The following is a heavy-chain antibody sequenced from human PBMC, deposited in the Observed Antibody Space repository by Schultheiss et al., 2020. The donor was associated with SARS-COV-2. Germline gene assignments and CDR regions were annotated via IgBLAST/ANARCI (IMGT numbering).Heavy chain of an antibody. Sequence: ASVKVSCKASGYTFTSYDINWVRQATGQGLEWMGWINPNSGGTNYAQKFQGRVTITRNTSISTAYMELSSLRSEDTAVYYCARDYQGGGMDVWGQGTTVTVSS. D-gene: IGHD3-10*01. CDR2: INPNSGGT. V-gene: IGHV1-8*03. CDR1: GYTFTSYD. J-gene: IGHJ6*02. CDR3: ARDYQGGGMDV.